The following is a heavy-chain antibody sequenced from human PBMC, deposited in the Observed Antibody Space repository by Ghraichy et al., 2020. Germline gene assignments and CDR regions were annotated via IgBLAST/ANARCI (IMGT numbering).Heavy chain of an antibody. Sequence: SVKVSCKASGGTFSSYAISWVRQAPGQGLEWMGRIIPIFGTANYAQKFQGRVTITADESTSTAYMELSSLRSEDTAVYYCARPDPEAPFDAFDIWGQGTMVTVSS. V-gene: IGHV1-69*13. J-gene: IGHJ3*02. CDR3: ARPDPEAPFDAFDI. CDR2: IIPIFGTA. CDR1: GGTFSSYA.